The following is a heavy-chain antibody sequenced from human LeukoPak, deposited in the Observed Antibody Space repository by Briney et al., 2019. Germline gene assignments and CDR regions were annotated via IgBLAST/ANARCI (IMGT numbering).Heavy chain of an antibody. CDR3: ARDRGGSYGTQFDY. CDR2: ISAYNGNT. V-gene: IGHV1-18*01. D-gene: IGHD1-26*01. CDR1: GYTFTSYG. Sequence: GASVKVSCKASGYTFTSYGISGVRQAPAHGLEWMGWISAYNGNTNHAQKLQGRVTMTTDTSTSTAYMELRSLRSDDTAVYYCARDRGGSYGTQFDYWGQGTLVTVSS. J-gene: IGHJ4*02.